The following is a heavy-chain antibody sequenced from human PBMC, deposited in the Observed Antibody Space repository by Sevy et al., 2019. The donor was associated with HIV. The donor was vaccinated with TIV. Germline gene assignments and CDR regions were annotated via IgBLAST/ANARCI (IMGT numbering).Heavy chain of an antibody. J-gene: IGHJ4*02. CDR2: VSAHNGDT. V-gene: IGHV1-18*01. D-gene: IGHD5-12*01. CDR1: GYPFTGYG. Sequence: ASVKVSCKASGYPFTGYGISWVRQAPGQGLEWMGWVSAHNGDTNYAQKLQGRVTMTTDTSTSTAYMELRSLRSDDTAVYFCAREMKGWLQSAGFAYWGQGTLVTVSS. CDR3: AREMKGWLQSAGFAY.